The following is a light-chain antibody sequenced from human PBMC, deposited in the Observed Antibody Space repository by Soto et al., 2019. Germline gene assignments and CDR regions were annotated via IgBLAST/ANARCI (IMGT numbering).Light chain of an antibody. V-gene: IGKV3-15*01. CDR3: QQYVNWPPWT. J-gene: IGKJ1*01. Sequence: EIVMTQSPDTLSVSPGERATLSCRASESVRSSLAWYQQKPGQAPRLLIYGVSTRATGIPARFSGSGSETEFTLTISNLHSEDFAFYYCQQYVNWPPWTFGQGTKVQIK. CDR1: ESVRSS. CDR2: GVS.